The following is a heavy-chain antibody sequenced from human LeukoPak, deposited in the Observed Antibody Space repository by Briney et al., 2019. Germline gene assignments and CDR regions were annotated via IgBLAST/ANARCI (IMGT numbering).Heavy chain of an antibody. CDR1: GGTFSSYA. V-gene: IGHV1-69*10. CDR2: IIPIFGIA. CDR3: ARTKYYYYGSGSYYSNWFDP. J-gene: IGHJ5*01. D-gene: IGHD3-10*01. Sequence: SVKVSCKASGGTFSSYAISWVRQAPGQGLEWMGGIIPIFGIANYAQKFQGRVTITADKSTSTAYMELSSLRSEDTAVYYCARTKYYYYGSGSYYSNWFDPWGQGTLVTVSS.